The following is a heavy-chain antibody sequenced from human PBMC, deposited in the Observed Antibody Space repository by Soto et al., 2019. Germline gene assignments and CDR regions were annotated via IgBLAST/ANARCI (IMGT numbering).Heavy chain of an antibody. D-gene: IGHD3-3*01. Sequence: PGGSLRISCAASGFTFSSYAMSWVRQAPGKGLEWVSAISGSGGSTYYADSVKGRFTISRDNSKNTLYLQMNSLRAEDTAVYYCAKTEDYYDFWSGLIMDVWGQGTTVTVSS. V-gene: IGHV3-23*01. CDR3: AKTEDYYDFWSGLIMDV. CDR2: ISGSGGST. J-gene: IGHJ6*02. CDR1: GFTFSSYA.